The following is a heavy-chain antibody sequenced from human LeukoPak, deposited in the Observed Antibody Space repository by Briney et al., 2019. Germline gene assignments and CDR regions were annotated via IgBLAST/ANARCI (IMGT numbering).Heavy chain of an antibody. CDR2: IYYSGST. CDR1: GGSISSGVYY. Sequence: SQTLSLTCTVSGGSISSGVYYWSWIRQHPGKGLEWIGYIYYSGSTYYNPSLKSRVTISVDTSKNQFSLKLSSVTAADTAVYYCAKFHDNWFDPWGQGTLVTVSS. V-gene: IGHV4-31*03. CDR3: AKFHDNWFDP. J-gene: IGHJ5*02.